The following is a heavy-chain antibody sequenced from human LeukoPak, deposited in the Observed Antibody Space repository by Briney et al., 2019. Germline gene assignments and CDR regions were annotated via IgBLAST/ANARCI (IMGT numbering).Heavy chain of an antibody. V-gene: IGHV3-30*04. CDR1: GFTFRSFS. J-gene: IGHJ4*02. D-gene: IGHD6-19*01. Sequence: GGSLRLSCAASGFTFRSFSMHWVRQAPGKGLEWEAAISYDGSNKNYADSVKGRFTISRDNSKNTLYLQMNSLRAEDTAVYYCARGVRIAVAGNIDYWGQGTLVTVSS. CDR2: ISYDGSNK. CDR3: ARGVRIAVAGNIDY.